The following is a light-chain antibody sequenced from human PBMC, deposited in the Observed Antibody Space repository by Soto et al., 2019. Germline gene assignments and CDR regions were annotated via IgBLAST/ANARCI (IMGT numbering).Light chain of an antibody. CDR1: QSVSSSY. V-gene: IGKV3-20*01. Sequence: EIVLTQSPGTPSLSPGERATLSCRASQSVSSSYLAWYQQKPGQAPRLLIYGASSRATGIPDRFSGSGSGTDFTLTISRLEPEDFAVYFCQHYGNSPPFTFGQGTKVDIK. CDR2: GAS. J-gene: IGKJ2*01. CDR3: QHYGNSPPFT.